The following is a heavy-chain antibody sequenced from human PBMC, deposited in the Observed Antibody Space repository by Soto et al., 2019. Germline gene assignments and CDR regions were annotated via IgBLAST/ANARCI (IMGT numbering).Heavy chain of an antibody. CDR3: ARGKDIVAVPAALSA. J-gene: IGHJ5*02. CDR2: IIPIFGTA. CDR1: GGTFSSYA. D-gene: IGHD2-2*01. V-gene: IGHV1-69*13. Sequence: SVKVSCKASGGTFSSYAISWVRQAPGRGLEWMGGIIPIFGTANYAQKFQGRVTITADESTSTAYMELSSLRSEDTAVYYCARGKDIVAVPAALSAWGQGTLVTVSS.